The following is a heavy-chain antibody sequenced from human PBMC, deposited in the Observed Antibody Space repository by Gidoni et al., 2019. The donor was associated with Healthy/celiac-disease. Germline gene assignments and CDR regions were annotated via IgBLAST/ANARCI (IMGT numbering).Heavy chain of an antibody. J-gene: IGHJ3*02. CDR3: ASYRVYGGNSYYAFDI. CDR1: GGPISSSSYY. V-gene: IGHV4-39*01. CDR2: IYYSGST. D-gene: IGHD4-17*01. Sequence: QLQLQESGPGLVKPSETLSLTCTVSGGPISSSSYYWGWIRQPPGKGLEWIGSIYYSGSTYYNPSLKSRVTISVDTSKNQFSLKLSSVTAADTAVYYCASYRVYGGNSYYAFDIWGQGTMVTVSS.